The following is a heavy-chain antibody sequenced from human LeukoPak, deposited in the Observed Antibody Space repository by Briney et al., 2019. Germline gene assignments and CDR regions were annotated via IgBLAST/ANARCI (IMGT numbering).Heavy chain of an antibody. V-gene: IGHV3-23*01. CDR2: ISGSGGST. CDR1: GLTFDTYG. Sequence: GGSLRLSCTVSGLTFDTYGMSWVRQAPGKGLEWVSAISGSGGSTYYADSVKGRFTISRDNSKNTLYLQMNSLRAEDTAVYYCAKAYCSGGSCYWWIQLWFPFDYWGQGTLVTVSS. J-gene: IGHJ4*02. CDR3: AKAYCSGGSCYWWIQLWFPFDY. D-gene: IGHD2-15*01.